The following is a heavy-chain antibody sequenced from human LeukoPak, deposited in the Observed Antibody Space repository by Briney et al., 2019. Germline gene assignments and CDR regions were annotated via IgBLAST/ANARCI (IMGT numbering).Heavy chain of an antibody. CDR1: GGSISSGGYS. CDR2: IYYSGST. CDR3: ARGGNWNDD. J-gene: IGHJ5*02. Sequence: PSQTLSLTCAVSGGSISSGGYSWSWIRQHPGKGLEWIGYIYYSGSTYYNPSLKSRVTISVDTSKNQFSLKLSSVTAADTAVYYCARGGNWNDDWGQGTLVTVSS. V-gene: IGHV4-31*11.